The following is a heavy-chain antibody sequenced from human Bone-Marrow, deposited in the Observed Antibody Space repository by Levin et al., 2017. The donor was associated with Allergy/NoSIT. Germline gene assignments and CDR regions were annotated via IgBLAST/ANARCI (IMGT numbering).Heavy chain of an antibody. V-gene: IGHV4-59*01. CDR1: GGSIGSYN. CDR3: AREDYADPFYFDF. Sequence: SETLSLTCTVSGGSIGSYNWNWIRLPPGKGLEWIGYIYYSGSTNYNPSLKGRVSISLDTSKNQFSLKLTSVTAADTAVYFCAREDYADPFYFDFWGQGTQVTVSS. CDR2: IYYSGST. J-gene: IGHJ4*02. D-gene: IGHD4-17*01.